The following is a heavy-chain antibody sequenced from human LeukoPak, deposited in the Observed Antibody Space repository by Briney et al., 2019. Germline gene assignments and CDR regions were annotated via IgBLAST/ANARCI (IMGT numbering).Heavy chain of an antibody. CDR1: GFTFSSYE. CDR3: ARGYCSGGSCYSIDY. CDR2: ISSSGSTI. D-gene: IGHD2-15*01. Sequence: PPGGSLRLSCAASGFTFSSYEMNWVRQAPGKGLEWVSYISSSGSTIYYADSVKGRFTISRDSAKNSLYLQMNSLRAEDTAVYYCARGYCSGGSCYSIDYWGQGTLVTVSS. V-gene: IGHV3-48*03. J-gene: IGHJ4*02.